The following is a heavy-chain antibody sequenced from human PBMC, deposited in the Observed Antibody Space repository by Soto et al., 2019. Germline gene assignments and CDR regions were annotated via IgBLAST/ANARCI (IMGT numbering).Heavy chain of an antibody. Sequence: PGGSLRLSCAASGFAFSSAWMSWVRQAPGKGLEWVGRLKSEAAGGTTDYAAPVKGRFTISRDDSKNTLYLQMNSLKTDDTAVYYCSYDSSRGDYWGLGTLVTLSS. CDR3: SYDSSRGDY. V-gene: IGHV3-15*01. D-gene: IGHD3-22*01. CDR2: LKSEAAGGTT. J-gene: IGHJ4*02. CDR1: GFAFSSAW.